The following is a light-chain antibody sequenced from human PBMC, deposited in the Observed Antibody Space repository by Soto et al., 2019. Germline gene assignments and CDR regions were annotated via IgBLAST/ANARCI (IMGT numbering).Light chain of an antibody. CDR2: DAS. CDR3: QAFDNLPSIT. V-gene: IGKV1-33*01. Sequence: DIQVTQSPSSLSASVGDRVTITCQASQDIKKFLNWYQQKPGKAPKLLIHDASTLETGVPSRFSGSGSGTDFTFIINSLQPEDFATYFCQAFDNLPSITFGQGTRLEIK. CDR1: QDIKKF. J-gene: IGKJ5*01.